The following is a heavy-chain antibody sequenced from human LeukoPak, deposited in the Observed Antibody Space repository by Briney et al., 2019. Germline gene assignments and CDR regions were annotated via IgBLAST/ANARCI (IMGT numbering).Heavy chain of an antibody. D-gene: IGHD7-27*01. CDR3: ASRKLGNDY. Sequence: MPSETLSPTCTVSGGSVSDYYWSWIRQSPGKGLEWIGYIYYTGSSSYNPSLRSRVTISADTSKNQFSLKLSSVTAADTAVYYCASRKLGNDYWGQGTLVTVSS. V-gene: IGHV4-59*02. J-gene: IGHJ4*01. CDR2: IYYTGSS. CDR1: GGSVSDYY.